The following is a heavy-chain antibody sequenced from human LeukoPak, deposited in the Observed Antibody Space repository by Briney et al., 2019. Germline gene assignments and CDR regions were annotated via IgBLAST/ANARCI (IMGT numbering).Heavy chain of an antibody. CDR2: INPNSGGT. CDR3: ARSYYDSSGYFE. D-gene: IGHD3-22*01. J-gene: IGHJ4*02. CDR1: GYTFTGYY. Sequence: ASVKVSCKASGYTFTGYYMHWVRQAPGQGPEWMGWINPNSGGTNYAQKFQGRVTMTRDTSISTAYMELSRLRSDDTAVYYCARSYYDSSGYFEWGQGTLVTVSS. V-gene: IGHV1-2*02.